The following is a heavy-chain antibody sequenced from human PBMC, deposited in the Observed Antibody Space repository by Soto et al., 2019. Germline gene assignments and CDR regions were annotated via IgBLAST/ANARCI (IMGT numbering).Heavy chain of an antibody. D-gene: IGHD6-13*01. CDR1: GGSFSGYY. V-gene: IGHV4-34*01. CDR3: ARGSEQQPFDY. CDR2: INHSGST. Sequence: PSETLSLTCAVCGGSFSGYYWSWIRQPPGKGLEWIGEINHSGSTNYNPSLKSRVTISVDTSKNQFSLKLSSVTAADTAVYYCARGSEQQPFDYWGQGTLVTVSS. J-gene: IGHJ4*02.